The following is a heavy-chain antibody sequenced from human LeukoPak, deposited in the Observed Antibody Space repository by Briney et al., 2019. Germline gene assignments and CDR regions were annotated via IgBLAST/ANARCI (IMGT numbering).Heavy chain of an antibody. CDR3: ARGRGSGWYAD. J-gene: IGHJ4*02. CDR1: GYTFTTYY. Sequence: ASVKVSCKASGYTFTTYYMHWVRQAPGQGLEWMGIINPSGGSTSYAQKFQGRVTMTRDTSTSTVYMDLSSPRSEDTAVYFCARGRGSGWYADWGQGTLVTVSS. V-gene: IGHV1-46*01. D-gene: IGHD6-13*01. CDR2: INPSGGST.